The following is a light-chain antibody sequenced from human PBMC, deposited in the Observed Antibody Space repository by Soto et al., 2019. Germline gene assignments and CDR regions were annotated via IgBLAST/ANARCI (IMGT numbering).Light chain of an antibody. CDR3: QQYNDWPLT. V-gene: IGKV3-15*01. CDR1: QSVSSS. CDR2: DAS. Sequence: EIVMTHSPATLSVSPGERATLSCRASQSVSSSLAWYQQKPGQAPRLLIYDASTRATGIPARFSGSGSGTEFTLTITSLQSEDFEIYYCQQYNDWPLTFGQGTRLEIK. J-gene: IGKJ5*01.